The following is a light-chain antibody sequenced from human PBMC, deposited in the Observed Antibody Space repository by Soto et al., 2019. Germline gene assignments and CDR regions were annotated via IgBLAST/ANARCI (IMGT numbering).Light chain of an antibody. Sequence: LVLTHSPGTLSLSPWERATLSFRASQSVSINYLAWYQQKPGQAPKVLIYRASIRATGIPDRFTGSGSGTEFTLTISSLQSEDFAVYYCQQYNNWPINFGPGTQLEIK. CDR1: QSVSIN. J-gene: IGKJ5*01. CDR3: QQYNNWPIN. V-gene: IGKV3D-15*01. CDR2: RAS.